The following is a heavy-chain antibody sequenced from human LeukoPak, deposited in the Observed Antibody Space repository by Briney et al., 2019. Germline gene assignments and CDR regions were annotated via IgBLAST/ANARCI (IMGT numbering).Heavy chain of an antibody. J-gene: IGHJ4*02. CDR3: AKNQGGSYHYYFDY. Sequence: GGSLRLSCAASGFTFSSYGMHWVRQAPGKGLGWVAVISYDGSNKYYADSVKGRFTISRDNSKNTLYLQMNSLRAEDTAVYYCAKNQGGSYHYYFDYWGQGTLVTVSS. CDR1: GFTFSSYG. D-gene: IGHD1-26*01. V-gene: IGHV3-30*18. CDR2: ISYDGSNK.